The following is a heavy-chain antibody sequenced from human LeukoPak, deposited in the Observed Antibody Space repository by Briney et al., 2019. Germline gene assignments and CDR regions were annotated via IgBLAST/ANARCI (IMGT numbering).Heavy chain of an antibody. D-gene: IGHD3-10*01. Sequence: SETLSLTCTVSGVSISSYYWSWLRQPPGKGLEGIGYIYYSGSTNYNPSLKSRVTISVDTSKTQFSLQLSSVTAADTAVYYCARSLWFGELFWFDPWGQGTLVTVSS. J-gene: IGHJ5*02. CDR3: ARSLWFGELFWFDP. CDR2: IYYSGST. V-gene: IGHV4-59*01. CDR1: GVSISSYY.